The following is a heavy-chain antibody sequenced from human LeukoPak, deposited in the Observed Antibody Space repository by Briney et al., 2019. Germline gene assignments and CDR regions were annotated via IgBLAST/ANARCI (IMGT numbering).Heavy chain of an antibody. J-gene: IGHJ3*02. Sequence: SSETLSLTCAVSGYSISSGYYWGWIRQPPGKGLEWIGSIFHSGSTYYNPSLKRRFTISVDTSKHQFSLKLSSVTAADTAVYYCARHKGGIVGAGAFDIWGQGTMVTVSS. D-gene: IGHD1-26*01. CDR1: GYSISSGYY. V-gene: IGHV4-38-2*01. CDR2: IFHSGST. CDR3: ARHKGGIVGAGAFDI.